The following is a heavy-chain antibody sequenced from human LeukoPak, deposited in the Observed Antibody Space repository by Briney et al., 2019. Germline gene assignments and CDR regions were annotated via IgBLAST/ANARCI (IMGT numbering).Heavy chain of an antibody. Sequence: GGSLRLSCVASGFTFSNYGMHWVRQAPGKGLEWVAFTRSDGNNKYYADSVKGRFTISGDSSKNTLYLQMTSLRAEDTALYYCAKEGGDSSGWSTLNWFDPWGQGTLVTVSS. V-gene: IGHV3-30*02. CDR1: GFTFSNYG. CDR2: TRSDGNNK. CDR3: AKEGGDSSGWSTLNWFDP. D-gene: IGHD6-19*01. J-gene: IGHJ5*02.